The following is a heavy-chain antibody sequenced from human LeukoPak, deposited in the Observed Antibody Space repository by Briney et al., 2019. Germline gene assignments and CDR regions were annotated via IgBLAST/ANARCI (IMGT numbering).Heavy chain of an antibody. CDR2: IYYSGST. J-gene: IGHJ4*02. D-gene: IGHD4-11*01. Sequence: SETLSLTCTVSGGSISSGDYYWSWIRQPPGKGLEWIGYIYYSGSTYYNPSLKSRVTISVDTSKNQFSLKLSSVTAADTAVYYCARDLWYNDYSKHFDYRGQGTLVTVSS. V-gene: IGHV4-30-4*08. CDR1: GGSISSGDYY. CDR3: ARDLWYNDYSKHFDY.